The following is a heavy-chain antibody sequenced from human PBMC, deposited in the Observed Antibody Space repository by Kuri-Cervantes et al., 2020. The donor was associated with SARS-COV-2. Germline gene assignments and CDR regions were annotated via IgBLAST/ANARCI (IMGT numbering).Heavy chain of an antibody. CDR3: ARDKAIFGADFDY. J-gene: IGHJ4*02. D-gene: IGHD3-3*01. Sequence: GESLKISCKASGYTFSGYYMHWVRQAPGQGLEWMGWINPNSGGTNYAQKFQGWVTMTRDTSISTAYMELSRLRSDDTAVYYCARDKAIFGADFDYWGQGTLVTVSS. CDR2: INPNSGGT. V-gene: IGHV1-2*04. CDR1: GYTFSGYY.